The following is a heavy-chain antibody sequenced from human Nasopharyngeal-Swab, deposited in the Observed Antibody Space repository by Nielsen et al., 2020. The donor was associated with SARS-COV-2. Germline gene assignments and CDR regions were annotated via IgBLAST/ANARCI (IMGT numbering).Heavy chain of an antibody. Sequence: SETLSLTCTVSGYSISSGYYWGRIRQPPGKGLEWIGNIYHSGSTFYNPSLKSRVTISVDTSKNQFSLKLSSVAAADTAVYYCARARDRVTIFGVVRDWFDPWGQGTLVTVSS. D-gene: IGHD3-3*01. J-gene: IGHJ5*02. CDR2: IYHSGST. CDR1: GYSISSGYY. V-gene: IGHV4-38-2*02. CDR3: ARARDRVTIFGVVRDWFDP.